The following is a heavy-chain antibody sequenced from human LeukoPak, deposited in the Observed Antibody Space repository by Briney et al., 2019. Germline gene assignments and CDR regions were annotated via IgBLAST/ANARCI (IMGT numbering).Heavy chain of an antibody. Sequence: ASVRFSCKGFGYTFTAYYMHWVGQAPGQGLEWLGWINPNSGDTNYAQKFQGRVTMTRDTSISTASMELSSLRSDDTAVYYCARVRGGYSSGWSRYWGQGNLVTVSS. CDR1: GYTFTAYY. J-gene: IGHJ4*02. CDR3: ARVRGGYSSGWSRY. D-gene: IGHD6-19*01. V-gene: IGHV1-2*02. CDR2: INPNSGDT.